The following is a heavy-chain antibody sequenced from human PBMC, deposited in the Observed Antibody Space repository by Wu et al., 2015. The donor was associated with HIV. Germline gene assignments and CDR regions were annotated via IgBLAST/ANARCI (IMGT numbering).Heavy chain of an antibody. J-gene: IGHJ4*02. V-gene: IGHV1-2*02. Sequence: QVQLVQSGAEVKKSGASVKVSCTASGYTFTTYDVWWVRQATGHGLEWMGWINPNSGGTNYAQKFQGRVTMTSDTSISTAYMELSRLRSDDTAEYYCAREDAAVAGKKFDYWGQGTLVTVSS. D-gene: IGHD6-19*01. CDR1: GYTFTTYD. CDR2: INPNSGGT. CDR3: AREDAAVAGKKFDY.